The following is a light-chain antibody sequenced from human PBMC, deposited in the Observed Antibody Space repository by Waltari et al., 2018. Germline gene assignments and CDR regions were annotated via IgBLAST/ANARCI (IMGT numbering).Light chain of an antibody. Sequence: DIVMTQSPDSLAVSLGEGDTVNGKSSQSVLSSSNNKNYLGLYQQKPGQPPKLLISWASTRESGVPDRFSGSGSGTDFTLTISSLQAEDVAVYYCQQCYSSPYTFGQGTKLEIK. V-gene: IGKV4-1*01. J-gene: IGKJ2*01. CDR3: QQCYSSPYT. CDR1: QSVLSSSNNKNY. CDR2: WAS.